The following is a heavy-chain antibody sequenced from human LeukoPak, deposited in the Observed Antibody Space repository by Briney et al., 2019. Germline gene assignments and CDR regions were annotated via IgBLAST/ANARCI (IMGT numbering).Heavy chain of an antibody. J-gene: IGHJ4*02. CDR3: ANHYYDSSGYYGPFDY. CDR2: ISGSGGST. Sequence: GGSLRLSCAASGFTFSSYAMSWVRQAPGKGLEWVSAISGSGGSTYYADSVKGRFTISRDNSKNTLYLQMSSLRAEDTAVYYCANHYYDSSGYYGPFDYWGQGTLVTVSS. CDR1: GFTFSSYA. V-gene: IGHV3-23*01. D-gene: IGHD3-22*01.